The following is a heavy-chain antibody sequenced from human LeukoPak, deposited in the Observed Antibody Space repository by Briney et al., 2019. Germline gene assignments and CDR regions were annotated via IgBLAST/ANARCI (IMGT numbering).Heavy chain of an antibody. CDR1: GFTFSSYW. CDR3: ARDPPPPRITMVRGVIFVDY. V-gene: IGHV3-7*04. Sequence: QPGGSLRLSCAASGFTFSSYWMSWVRQAPWKGLEWVANIKQDGSEKYYVDSVKGRFTISRDNAKNSLYLQMNSLRAEDTAVYYCARDPPPPRITMVRGVIFVDYWGQGTLVTVSS. J-gene: IGHJ4*02. D-gene: IGHD3-10*01. CDR2: IKQDGSEK.